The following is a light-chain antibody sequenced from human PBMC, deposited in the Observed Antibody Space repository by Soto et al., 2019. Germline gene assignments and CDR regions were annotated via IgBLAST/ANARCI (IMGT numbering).Light chain of an antibody. V-gene: IGKV1-5*03. J-gene: IGKJ1*01. Sequence: DIQMTQSPSTLSAYIGDRVTITCRASETITNWLAWYQQKPGKAPKVLIYKTSSLESGVPSRFSGSGSGTEFTLTINSLQPDDFATYYCQQYESYWTFGQGTKVEVK. CDR3: QQYESYWT. CDR2: KTS. CDR1: ETITNW.